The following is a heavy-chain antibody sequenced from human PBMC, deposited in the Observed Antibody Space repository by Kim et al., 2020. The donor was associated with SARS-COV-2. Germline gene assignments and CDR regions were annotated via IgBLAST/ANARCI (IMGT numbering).Heavy chain of an antibody. Sequence: YAGSVKSRITINADTSKNQLSLQLNSVSPEDTAVYYCARDTPGQKAYDIWGQGTMVTVSS. CDR3: ARDTPGQKAYDI. V-gene: IGHV6-1*01. J-gene: IGHJ3*02.